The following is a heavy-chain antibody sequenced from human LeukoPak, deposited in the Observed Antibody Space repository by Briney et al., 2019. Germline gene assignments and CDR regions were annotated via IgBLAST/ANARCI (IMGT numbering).Heavy chain of an antibody. V-gene: IGHV4-4*02. J-gene: IGHJ4*02. D-gene: IGHD3-10*01. Sequence: PSETLSLTCAVSGGSISSPNWWSWVRQPPGKGLEWIGEIYHSGMTNYKTSLKSRVTISVDTSKNQFSLKLSSVTAADTAVYYCARGGSLGYFDYWGQGTLVTVSS. CDR2: IYHSGMT. CDR3: ARGGSLGYFDY. CDR1: GGSISSPNW.